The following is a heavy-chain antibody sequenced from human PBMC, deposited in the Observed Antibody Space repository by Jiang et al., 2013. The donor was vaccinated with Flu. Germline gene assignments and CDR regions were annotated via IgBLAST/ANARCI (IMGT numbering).Heavy chain of an antibody. CDR1: GFTFSNYG. D-gene: IGHD5-12*01. CDR3: ARDPWNFDF. Sequence: QLLESGEAWSRPGRSLRLSCAASGFTFSNYGMHWVRQAPGKGLEWVAAIWYDGSDKYYADSVKGRFSLSRDNTKSTLNLQMNSLRAEDTAMYYCARDPWNFDFWGQGTLVTVSS. J-gene: IGHJ4*02. CDR2: IWYDGSDK. V-gene: IGHV3-33*01.